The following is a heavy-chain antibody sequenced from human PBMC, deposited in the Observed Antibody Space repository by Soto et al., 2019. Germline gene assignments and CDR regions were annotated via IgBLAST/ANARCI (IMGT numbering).Heavy chain of an antibody. CDR2: IYYSGST. D-gene: IGHD6-6*01. J-gene: IGHJ4*02. CDR1: GGSINNYY. CDR3: AVSTGSSQYYFDS. Sequence: SETLSLTCTVSGGSINNYYWSWIRQPPGKGLEWIGNIYYSGSTNYNPSLKSRVTISIDTSKEEFSLNLNSVAAADTVVYYCAVSTGSSQYYFDSVGQGALVPVSS. V-gene: IGHV4-59*03.